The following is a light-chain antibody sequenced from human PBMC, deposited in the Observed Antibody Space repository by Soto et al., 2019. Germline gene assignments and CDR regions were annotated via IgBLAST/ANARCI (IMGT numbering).Light chain of an antibody. CDR3: SSYTSSSTVV. CDR1: SSDVGGYDY. J-gene: IGLJ2*01. V-gene: IGLV2-14*01. CDR2: DVS. Sequence: QSVLTQPASVSGSPGQSITISCTGTSSDVGGYDYVSWYQEHPGKAPKLMIYDVSNRPSGVSNRVSGSKSGNTASLPISGLQAEDEAEYYGSSYTSSSTVVFGGGTKLTVL.